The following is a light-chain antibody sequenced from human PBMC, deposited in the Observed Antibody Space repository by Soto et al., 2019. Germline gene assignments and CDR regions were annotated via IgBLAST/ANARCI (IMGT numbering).Light chain of an antibody. Sequence: IVLTQSPAPLSLSPGDRATLSWMAGQSVSSYLAWYQQKPGQAPRLLFYDASNRATGIPARFSGSGSGTDFTLTTSSLEPEDFAVYYCQQRSNWPRLTFGGGTKVDIK. CDR3: QQRSNWPRLT. CDR1: QSVSSY. V-gene: IGKV3-11*01. CDR2: DAS. J-gene: IGKJ4*01.